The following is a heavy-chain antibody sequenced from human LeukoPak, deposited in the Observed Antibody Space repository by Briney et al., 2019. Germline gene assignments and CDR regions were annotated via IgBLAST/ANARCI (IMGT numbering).Heavy chain of an antibody. V-gene: IGHV3-30*02. CDR3: AKVSSGWYEGDAFDI. Sequence: GGSLRLSCAASGFTFSSYGMHWVRQAPGKGLEWVAFIRYDGSNKYYADSVKGRFTISRDNSKNTLYLQMNSLRAEDTAVYYCAKVSSGWYEGDAFDIWGQGTMVTVSS. CDR2: IRYDGSNK. D-gene: IGHD6-19*01. CDR1: GFTFSSYG. J-gene: IGHJ3*02.